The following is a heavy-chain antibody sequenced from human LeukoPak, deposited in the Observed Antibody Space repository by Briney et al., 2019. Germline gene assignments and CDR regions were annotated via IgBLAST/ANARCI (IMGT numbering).Heavy chain of an antibody. Sequence: GGSLRLSCAASGFTFSSYAMHWVRQAPGKGLEWVAVISYDGSNKYYADSVKGRFTISRDNSKNTLYLQMNSLRAEDTAVYYCARGPYSGSPRVDYWGQGTLVTVSS. D-gene: IGHD1-26*01. CDR1: GFTFSSYA. CDR2: ISYDGSNK. J-gene: IGHJ4*02. CDR3: ARGPYSGSPRVDY. V-gene: IGHV3-30-3*01.